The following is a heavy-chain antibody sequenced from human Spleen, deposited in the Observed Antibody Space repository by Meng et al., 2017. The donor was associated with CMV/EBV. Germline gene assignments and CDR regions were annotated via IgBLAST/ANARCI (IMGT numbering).Heavy chain of an antibody. CDR1: GFTVNSNY. J-gene: IGHJ4*02. V-gene: IGHV3-53*01. D-gene: IGHD1-20*01. CDR2: IHSGGST. Sequence: GGSLRLSCAASGFTVNSNYLTWVRQAPGKGLEWVSVIHSGGSTYYADSVKGRFTISRDNSKNTLYLQMNSLRAEDTAVYYCARVGGITPFDYWGQGSLVTVSS. CDR3: ARVGGITPFDY.